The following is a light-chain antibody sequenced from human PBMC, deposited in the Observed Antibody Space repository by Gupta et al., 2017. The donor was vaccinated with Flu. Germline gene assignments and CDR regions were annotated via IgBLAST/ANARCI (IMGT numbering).Light chain of an antibody. V-gene: IGKV1-5*03. Sequence: DIQMTQSPSPLSASVGDRVTITCRASQSIGVNLAWYQQKPGKAPDLLIYKASTLQSGVPSRFSGSGSGTEFSLTISSLQPHDFATYYCQQYDSYSGTFGQGTQVEIK. J-gene: IGKJ1*01. CDR1: QSIGVN. CDR2: KAS. CDR3: QQYDSYSGT.